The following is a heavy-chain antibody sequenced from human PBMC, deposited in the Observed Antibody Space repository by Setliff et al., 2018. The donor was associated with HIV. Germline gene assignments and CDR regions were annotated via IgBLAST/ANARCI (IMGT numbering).Heavy chain of an antibody. D-gene: IGHD2-15*01. J-gene: IGHJ4*02. Sequence: GESLKISCRGSGYNFASHWIAWVRQMPGKGLEWMGIVYPDDSDSRYSPSFQGQVTISADKSVSTAYLQWSSLKASDTAMYYCARQAVDCRGGTCYSTSAFDYWGQGTLVTVSS. CDR1: GYNFASHW. CDR3: ARQAVDCRGGTCYSTSAFDY. CDR2: VYPDDSDS. V-gene: IGHV5-51*01.